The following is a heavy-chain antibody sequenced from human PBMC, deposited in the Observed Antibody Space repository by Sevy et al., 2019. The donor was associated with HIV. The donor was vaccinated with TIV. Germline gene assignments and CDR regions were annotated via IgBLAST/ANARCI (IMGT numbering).Heavy chain of an antibody. D-gene: IGHD3-16*01. CDR1: GFTFNKSW. V-gene: IGHV3-7*01. CDR3: ATWGSTCGLDY. Sequence: GGSQRLSCAASGFTFNKSWMTWVRQAPGKGLEWVANIKEDRSKKYYVESVTGRFTVSRDNVKNSLFLQMDSLRADDTAVYYCATWGSTCGLDYWGQGTLVTVFS. CDR2: IKEDRSKK. J-gene: IGHJ4*02.